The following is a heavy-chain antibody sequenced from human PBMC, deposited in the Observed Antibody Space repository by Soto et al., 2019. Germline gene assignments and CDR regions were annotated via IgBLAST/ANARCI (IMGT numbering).Heavy chain of an antibody. CDR1: GYAFSSYW. CDR2: IYPGDSDT. D-gene: IGHD2-8*02. J-gene: IGHJ5*02. Sequence: PGESLKISCQGSGYAFSSYWIAWVRQMPGKGLEWMGIIYPGDSDTRYSPSFQGQVTISVDKPITTAYLQWSSLKASDTAMYYCARGYCTATICDPWFDPWGQGALVTVSS. V-gene: IGHV5-51*01. CDR3: ARGYCTATICDPWFDP.